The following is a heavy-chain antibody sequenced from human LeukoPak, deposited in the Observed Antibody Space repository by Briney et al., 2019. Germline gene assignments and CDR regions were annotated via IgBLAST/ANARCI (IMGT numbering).Heavy chain of an antibody. Sequence: GGSLRLSCAASGFTFSSYAMSWVRQAPGKGLEWVSSISDSGGETYFADSVKGRFTISRDNAKNLLYLQMNSLRAEDTALYYCARDMYRGAAFDIWGQGTMVTVSS. J-gene: IGHJ3*02. CDR1: GFTFSSYA. D-gene: IGHD1-26*01. V-gene: IGHV3-23*01. CDR3: ARDMYRGAAFDI. CDR2: ISDSGGET.